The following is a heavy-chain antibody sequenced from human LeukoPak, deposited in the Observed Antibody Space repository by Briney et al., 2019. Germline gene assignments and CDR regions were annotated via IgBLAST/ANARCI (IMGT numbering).Heavy chain of an antibody. Sequence: GASVKVSCKASGYTFTSYGISWVRQAPGQGLEWMGWISAYNGNTNYAQKLQGRVTMTTDTSTSTAYMELRSLRSDDTAVYYCARDHRYFDWLFYDYWGQGTLVTVSS. CDR1: GYTFTSYG. CDR3: ARDHRYFDWLFYDY. J-gene: IGHJ4*02. V-gene: IGHV1-18*01. D-gene: IGHD3-9*01. CDR2: ISAYNGNT.